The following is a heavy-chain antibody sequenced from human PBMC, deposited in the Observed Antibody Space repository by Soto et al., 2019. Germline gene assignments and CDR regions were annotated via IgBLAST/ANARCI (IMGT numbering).Heavy chain of an antibody. J-gene: IGHJ3*02. V-gene: IGHV4-39*01. CDR1: GGSISTGGYY. CDR2: IYYSGST. Sequence: SETLSLTCTVSGGSISTGGYYWTWIRQHPGKGLEWIGSIYYSGSTYYNPSLKSRVTISVDTSKNQFSLKLSSVTAADTAVYYCARHEIDYGDYSFGAFDIWGQGTMVTVSS. CDR3: ARHEIDYGDYSFGAFDI. D-gene: IGHD4-17*01.